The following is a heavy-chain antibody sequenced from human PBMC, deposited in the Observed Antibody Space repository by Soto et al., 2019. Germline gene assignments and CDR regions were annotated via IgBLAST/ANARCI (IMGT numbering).Heavy chain of an antibody. CDR2: INQGGSEK. Sequence: EVQLVESGGGFVQPGGSLRLSCAVSGFHFSAYWMSWVRQTPGKGLEWVANINQGGSEKYYVDSVKGRFTISRDNADNSLFLQMNYLRAEDAAVYYCAKEYSGSSDYFDRWGRGTLVTVSS. J-gene: IGHJ2*01. V-gene: IGHV3-7*01. CDR3: AKEYSGSSDYFDR. CDR1: GFHFSAYW. D-gene: IGHD6-6*01.